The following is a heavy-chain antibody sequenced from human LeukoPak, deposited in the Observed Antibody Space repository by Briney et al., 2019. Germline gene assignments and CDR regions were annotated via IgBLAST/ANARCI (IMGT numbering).Heavy chain of an antibody. J-gene: IGHJ4*02. D-gene: IGHD6-13*01. CDR2: IKQDGSVK. CDR3: ARIGYSSSSFDY. CDR1: GFMFSNYW. Sequence: PGGSLRLSYAASGFMFSNYWMSWVRRAPGKGLEWVANIKQDGSVKYYMDSAKGRFTISRDNARNSVYLEINSLRAEDTAVYHCARIGYSSSSFDYWGQGTLVIVSS. V-gene: IGHV3-7*03.